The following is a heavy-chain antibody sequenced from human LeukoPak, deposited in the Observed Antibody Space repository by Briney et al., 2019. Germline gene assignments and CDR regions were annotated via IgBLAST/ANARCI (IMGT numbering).Heavy chain of an antibody. V-gene: IGHV1-24*01. CDR2: FDPEDGET. Sequence: VASVKVSCKVSGYTLTELSMHRVRQAPGKGLEWMGGFDPEDGETIYAQKFQGRVTITEGTSTDTAYMELSRLRSEDTAVYYCATDFSFGSGWYWGFDPWGQGTLVTVSS. CDR1: GYTLTELS. J-gene: IGHJ5*02. D-gene: IGHD6-19*01. CDR3: ATDFSFGSGWYWGFDP.